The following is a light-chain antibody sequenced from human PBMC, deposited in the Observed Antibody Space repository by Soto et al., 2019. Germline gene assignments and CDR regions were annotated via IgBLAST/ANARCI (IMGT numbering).Light chain of an antibody. CDR3: QQRSNWPWT. CDR2: DAS. V-gene: IGKV3-11*01. J-gene: IGKJ1*01. Sequence: EIVLTQSPATLSLSPGERATLSCRASQSVSSYLAWYQQKPGQAPRLLIYDASNRATGIPARFSGSGSGTHSTPTISSLEPEDFAVYYCQQRSNWPWTFGQGSKVEIE. CDR1: QSVSSY.